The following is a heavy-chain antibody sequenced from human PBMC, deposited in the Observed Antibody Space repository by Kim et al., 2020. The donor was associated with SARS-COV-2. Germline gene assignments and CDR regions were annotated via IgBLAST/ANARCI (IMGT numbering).Heavy chain of an antibody. J-gene: IGHJ4*02. D-gene: IGHD1-20*01. CDR3: AGDGITGTTFAY. Sequence: NYAPKLQGRVTMTTDTSTSTAYMELRSLRSDDTAVYYCAGDGITGTTFAYWGQGTLVTVSS. V-gene: IGHV1-18*01.